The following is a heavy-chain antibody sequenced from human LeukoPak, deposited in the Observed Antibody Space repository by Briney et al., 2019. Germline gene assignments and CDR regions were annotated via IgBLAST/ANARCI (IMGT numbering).Heavy chain of an antibody. J-gene: IGHJ4*02. CDR1: GFTFSSYA. CDR2: ISGSGGST. D-gene: IGHD4-17*01. Sequence: GGSLRLSRAASGFTFSSYAVSWVRQAPGKGLEWVSAISGSGGSTYYADSVKGRFTISRDNSKNTLYLQMNSLRAEDTAVYYCAKDGSYGDYDYWGQGTLVTVSS. CDR3: AKDGSYGDYDY. V-gene: IGHV3-23*01.